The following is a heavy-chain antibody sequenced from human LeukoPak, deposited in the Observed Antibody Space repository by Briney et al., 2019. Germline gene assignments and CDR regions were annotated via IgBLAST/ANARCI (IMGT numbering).Heavy chain of an antibody. CDR3: ARQTGSGLFILP. V-gene: IGHV4-39*07. J-gene: IGHJ4*02. CDR1: GGSISSSSYY. D-gene: IGHD3/OR15-3a*01. Sequence: SETLSLTCTVSGGSISSSSYYWGWIRQPPGKGLEWIGSIYYSGSTYYNPSLKSRVTISVDTSKNQFSLKLGSVTAADTAVYYCARQTGSGLFILPGGQGTLVTVSS. CDR2: IYYSGST.